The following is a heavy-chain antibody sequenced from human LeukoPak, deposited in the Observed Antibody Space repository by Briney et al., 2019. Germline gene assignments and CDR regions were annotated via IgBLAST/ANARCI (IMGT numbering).Heavy chain of an antibody. Sequence: GGSLRLSCAASGFTFSSYSMNWVRQAPGKGLEWVSYISSASNTIYYADSVKGRFTISRDNAKNSLYLQMNSLRAEDTAMYYCARDGWFGDYNWFDPWGQETLVTVSS. D-gene: IGHD3-10*01. J-gene: IGHJ5*02. V-gene: IGHV3-48*01. CDR2: ISSASNTI. CDR3: ARDGWFGDYNWFDP. CDR1: GFTFSSYS.